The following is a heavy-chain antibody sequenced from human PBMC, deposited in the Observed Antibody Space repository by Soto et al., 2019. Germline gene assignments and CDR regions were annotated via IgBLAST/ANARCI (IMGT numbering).Heavy chain of an antibody. CDR1: GGSISSGGYY. J-gene: IGHJ5*02. CDR2: IYNSGST. V-gene: IGHV4-31*01. CDR3: EQDTDP. Sequence: QVQLQESGPGLVKASQTLSLTCTVSGGSISSGGYYWSWIRQHPGKGLEWIGYIYNSGSTYYNPSLKRQVTISAATSKNQFSLKLGSVPAADPDLYYPEQDTDPWGQGTLGNVSS.